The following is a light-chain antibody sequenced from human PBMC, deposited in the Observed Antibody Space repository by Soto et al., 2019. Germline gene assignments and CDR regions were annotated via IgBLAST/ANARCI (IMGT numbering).Light chain of an antibody. CDR1: SRDVGRYDL. J-gene: IGLJ1*01. CDR2: EGT. CDR3: CSYAGSRTYV. Sequence: QSVLTQPASVSGPRGQSIVISCNGSSRDVGRYDLVSWYLQYPGKAPKVIIFEGTKRPSGVSDRFSGSTSGNTASLTISGLQTEDGADYDCCSYAGSRTYVFGPGTKVTVL. V-gene: IGLV2-23*01.